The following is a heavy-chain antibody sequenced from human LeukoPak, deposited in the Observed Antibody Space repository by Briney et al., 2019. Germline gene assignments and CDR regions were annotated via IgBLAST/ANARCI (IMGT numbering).Heavy chain of an antibody. CDR1: GYTFTSYG. Sequence: GASVKVSCKASGYTFTSYGISWVRQAPGQGLERMGWISAYNGNTNYAQKLQGRVTMTTDTSTSTAYMELRSLRSDDTAVYYCARAPFVLRHYGMDVWGQGTTVTVSS. J-gene: IGHJ6*02. V-gene: IGHV1-18*01. CDR3: ARAPFVLRHYGMDV. D-gene: IGHD2-8*01. CDR2: ISAYNGNT.